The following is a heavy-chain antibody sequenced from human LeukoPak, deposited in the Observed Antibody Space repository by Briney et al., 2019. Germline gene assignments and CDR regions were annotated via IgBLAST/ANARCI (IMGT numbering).Heavy chain of an antibody. D-gene: IGHD2-2*02. Sequence: GESLKISCEASGFNFNNYWVGWVRQMPGKGLEWMGIIYPGDYDTRSSPSFQGHVTISVDKSISTAYLQWRSLRASDTAMYFCAGHSFDTVDAFDVWGQGTIVTVSA. CDR2: IYPGDYDT. V-gene: IGHV5-51*01. J-gene: IGHJ3*01. CDR3: AGHSFDTVDAFDV. CDR1: GFNFNNYW.